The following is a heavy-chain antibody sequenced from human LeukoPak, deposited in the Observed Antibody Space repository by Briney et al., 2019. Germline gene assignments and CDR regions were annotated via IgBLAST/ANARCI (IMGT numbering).Heavy chain of an antibody. J-gene: IGHJ4*02. CDR3: ANGATYNWNAGFDY. CDR1: GFTFSSYA. V-gene: IGHV3-23*01. D-gene: IGHD1-1*01. CDR2: ISGPGGST. Sequence: GGSLRLSCAASGFTFSSYAMSWVRQAPGKGLEWVSAISGPGGSTYYADSVKGRFAISRDNSKDTLCLQMNSLRAEDTAVYYCANGATYNWNAGFDYWGQGTLVTVSS.